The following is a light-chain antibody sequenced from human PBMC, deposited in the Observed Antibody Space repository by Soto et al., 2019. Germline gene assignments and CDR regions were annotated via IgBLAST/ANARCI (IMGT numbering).Light chain of an antibody. Sequence: QAVVTQPPSVSGAPGQRVTISCTGSSSNIGAGYDVHWYQQLPGTAPKLLIYGNSNRPSGVPDRFSGSKSGTSASLANTGIQAEDEADYYCQSYDSSLSGYVFGTGTKRTVI. CDR2: GNS. J-gene: IGLJ1*01. CDR3: QSYDSSLSGYV. V-gene: IGLV1-40*01. CDR1: SSNIGAGYD.